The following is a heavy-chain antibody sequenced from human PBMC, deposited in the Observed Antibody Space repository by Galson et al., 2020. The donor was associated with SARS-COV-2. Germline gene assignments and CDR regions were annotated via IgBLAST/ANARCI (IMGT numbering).Heavy chain of an antibody. V-gene: IGHV5-51*01. Sequence: GESLKISCKGSGYSFTSYWIGWVRQMPGKGLEWMGIIYPGDSDTRYSLSFQGQVTISADKSISTAYLQWSSLKASDTAMYYCARHPSTYYYGSGSYYYGMDVWGQGTTVTVSS. CDR1: GYSFTSYW. CDR3: ARHPSTYYYGSGSYYYGMDV. CDR2: IYPGDSDT. D-gene: IGHD3-10*01. J-gene: IGHJ6*02.